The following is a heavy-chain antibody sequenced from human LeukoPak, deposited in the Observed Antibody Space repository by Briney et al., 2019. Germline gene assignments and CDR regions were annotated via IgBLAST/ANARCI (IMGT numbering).Heavy chain of an antibody. CDR2: IYYSGST. Sequence: PSETLSLTCTISGGSLNSYWWSWVRQPPVQGLEWIAYIYYSGSTNYNPSLKSRVTISVDKSKNQFSLTLNSVTAADTAIYYCARTATRGITASIRYFDLWGQGTLLTVSS. J-gene: IGHJ4*02. D-gene: IGHD4-11*01. CDR3: ARTATRGITASIRYFDL. V-gene: IGHV4-59*01. CDR1: GGSLNSYW.